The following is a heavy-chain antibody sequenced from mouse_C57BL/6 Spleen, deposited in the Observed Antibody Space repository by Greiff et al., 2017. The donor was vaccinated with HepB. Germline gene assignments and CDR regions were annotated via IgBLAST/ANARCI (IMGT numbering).Heavy chain of an antibody. D-gene: IGHD1-1*01. Sequence: EVNVVESGGGLVQPKGSLKLSCAASGFTFNTYAMHWVRQAPGKGLEWVARIRSKSSNYATYYADSVKDRFTISRDDSQSMLYLQMNNLKTEDTSMYYCVKYYGSSYAMDYWGQGTSVTVSS. CDR1: GFTFNTYA. CDR2: IRSKSSNYAT. CDR3: VKYYGSSYAMDY. J-gene: IGHJ4*01. V-gene: IGHV10-3*01.